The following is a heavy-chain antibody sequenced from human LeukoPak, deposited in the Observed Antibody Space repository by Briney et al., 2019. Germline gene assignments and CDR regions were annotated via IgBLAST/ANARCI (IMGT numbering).Heavy chain of an antibody. Sequence: PSETLSLTCTVSGGSISSSSYYWGWIRQPPGKGLEWIGSIYYSGSTYYNPSLKSRVTISVDTSKNQFSLKLSSVTAADTAVYYCARSYVWGSYAFDYWGQGTLVTVSS. D-gene: IGHD3-16*01. CDR3: ARSYVWGSYAFDY. J-gene: IGHJ4*02. CDR1: GGSISSSSYY. V-gene: IGHV4-39*01. CDR2: IYYSGST.